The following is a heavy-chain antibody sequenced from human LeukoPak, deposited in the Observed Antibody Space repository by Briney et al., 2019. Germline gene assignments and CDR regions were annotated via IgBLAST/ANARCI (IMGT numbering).Heavy chain of an antibody. D-gene: IGHD1-7*01. V-gene: IGHV3-23*01. CDR2: ISCSDGCQ. J-gene: IGHJ4*02. Sequence: GGSLRLSCAASGFTFSSYVMSWVRQAPGKGLAGVSWISCSDGCQYYADSGKVRVTISSHNYDNTPYLQMNSRRAEDTVVYYCASYNWNYQYFDHWGQGTLVTVSS. CDR1: GFTFSSYV. CDR3: ASYNWNYQYFDH.